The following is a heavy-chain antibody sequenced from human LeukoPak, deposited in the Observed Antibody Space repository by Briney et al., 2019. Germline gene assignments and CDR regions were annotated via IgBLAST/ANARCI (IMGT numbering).Heavy chain of an antibody. CDR1: GFTFSSYW. CDR2: IDGDGSST. CDR3: ARDGTMVRGIIDY. D-gene: IGHD3-10*01. J-gene: IGHJ4*02. Sequence: GGSLRLSCAASGFTFSSYWMHWVRQAPGKGLVWVSRIDGDGSSTSYAGAVEGRFTISRDNAKNTLYLQMNSLRAEDTAVYYCARDGTMVRGIIDYWGQGTLVTVSS. V-gene: IGHV3-74*01.